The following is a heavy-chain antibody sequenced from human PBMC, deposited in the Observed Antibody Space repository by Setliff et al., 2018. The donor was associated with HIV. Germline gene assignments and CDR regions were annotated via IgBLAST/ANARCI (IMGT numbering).Heavy chain of an antibody. D-gene: IGHD6-19*01. CDR3: ARVRPVASPGSSYDV. J-gene: IGHJ3*01. CDR1: GGSLSGDY. Sequence: SETLSLTCAVYGGSLSGDYWSWIRQPPGKGPEWIGEINRRGVNDNPSLQSRVTILVDTSENQFSLKLFSVTAADTAVYYCARVRPVASPGSSYDVWGQGTMVTVSS. CDR2: INRRGV. V-gene: IGHV4-34*01.